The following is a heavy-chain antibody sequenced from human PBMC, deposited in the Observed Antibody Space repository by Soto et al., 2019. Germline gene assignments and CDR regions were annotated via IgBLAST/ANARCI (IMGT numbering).Heavy chain of an antibody. CDR2: ISPSGSP. V-gene: IGHV4-30-2*01. CDR1: GGSVNSGGYS. CDR3: ARGVLS. D-gene: IGHD3-10*01. Sequence: LSLTCSVSGGSVNSGGYSWSWIRQPPGKGLEWIGFISPSGSPAYNPSLKSRVTISVDRSNNQISLELSSVTAADTAVYYCARGVLSWGPGSLVTVSS. J-gene: IGHJ4*02.